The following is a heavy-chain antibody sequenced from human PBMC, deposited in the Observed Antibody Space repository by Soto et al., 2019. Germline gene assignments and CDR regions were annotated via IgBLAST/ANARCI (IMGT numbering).Heavy chain of an antibody. J-gene: IGHJ6*02. D-gene: IGHD6-6*01. Sequence: GGSLRLSCAASGFTFSSYAMSWVSQAPGKGLEWVSAISGSGGSTYYADSVKGRFTISRDNSTNTLYLQMNSLRAEDTAVYYCAKKFSSRIAARPAGLDYYFGMDVWGHGTTVTVSS. V-gene: IGHV3-23*01. CDR2: ISGSGGST. CDR3: AKKFSSRIAARPAGLDYYFGMDV. CDR1: GFTFSSYA.